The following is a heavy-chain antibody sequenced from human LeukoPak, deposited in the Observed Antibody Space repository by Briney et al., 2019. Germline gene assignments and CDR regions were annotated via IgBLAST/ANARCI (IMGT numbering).Heavy chain of an antibody. CDR2: TYYASKWYN. D-gene: IGHD3-10*01. CDR3: ARGRSSAFDS. CDR1: GDSVSGNSVA. V-gene: IGHV6-1*01. J-gene: IGHJ4*02. Sequence: SQTLSLTCAISGDSVSGNSVAWNWIRQSPSRGLEWLGRTYYASKWYNDYAISVKSRITVSPDTSKNQFSLQLNSVTPEDTAVYFCARGRSSAFDSWGRGTVVTVSS.